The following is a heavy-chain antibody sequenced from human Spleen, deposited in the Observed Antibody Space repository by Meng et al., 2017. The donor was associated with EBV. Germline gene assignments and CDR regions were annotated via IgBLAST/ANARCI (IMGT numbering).Heavy chain of an antibody. CDR2: VNPDSGNT. CDR1: GYTFTSYD. Sequence: QGPLVQSGAEVKKPGASVKVSCKASGYTFTSYDINWVRQAPGQGLEWMGWVNPDSGNTGYPQKFQGRVTMTRNTSISTTYMELRSLTSEDTAVYYCARGMSYYDNSGFFDYWGQGALVTVSS. D-gene: IGHD3-22*01. J-gene: IGHJ4*02. CDR3: ARGMSYYDNSGFFDY. V-gene: IGHV1-8*02.